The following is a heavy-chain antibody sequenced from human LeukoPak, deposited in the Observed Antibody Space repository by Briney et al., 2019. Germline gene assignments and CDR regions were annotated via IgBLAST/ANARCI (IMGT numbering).Heavy chain of an antibody. Sequence: GASVKVSCKASGGTFSSYAISWVRQAPGQGLEWMGGIIPIFGTANYAQKFQVRVTITADESTSTAYMELSSLRSEDTAVYYCARDRGYSYGYFKFWFDPWGQGTLVTVSS. J-gene: IGHJ5*02. D-gene: IGHD5-18*01. CDR1: GGTFSSYA. CDR2: IIPIFGTA. CDR3: ARDRGYSYGYFKFWFDP. V-gene: IGHV1-69*13.